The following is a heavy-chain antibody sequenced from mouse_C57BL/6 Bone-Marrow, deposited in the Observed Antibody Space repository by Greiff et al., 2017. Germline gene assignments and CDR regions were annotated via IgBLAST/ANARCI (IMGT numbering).Heavy chain of an antibody. D-gene: IGHD1-1*01. CDR3: ARYRGIYYYARYYAMDD. J-gene: IGHJ4*01. CDR2: ISDGGSYT. Sequence: EVQRVESGGGLVKPGGSLKLSCAASGFTFSSYAMSWVRQTPEKRLEWVATISDGGSYTYYPDNVTGRFTISRDNAKNNLYLQLSHLKSEDTAMYYCARYRGIYYYARYYAMDDWGQGTSVTVSS. V-gene: IGHV5-4*01. CDR1: GFTFSSYA.